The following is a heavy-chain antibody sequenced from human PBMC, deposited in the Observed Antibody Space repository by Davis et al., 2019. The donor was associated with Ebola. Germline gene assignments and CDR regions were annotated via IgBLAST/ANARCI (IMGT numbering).Heavy chain of an antibody. Sequence: GESLKISCAASGFTFDDYAMHWVRQATGKGLEWVSAIGTAGDTYYPGSVKGRFTISRENAKNSLYLQMNSLRAEDTAVYYCARDYCTGGVCYRTLDYWGQGTLVTVSS. CDR2: IGTAGDT. V-gene: IGHV3-13*01. J-gene: IGHJ4*02. CDR1: GFTFDDYA. CDR3: ARDYCTGGVCYRTLDY. D-gene: IGHD2-8*02.